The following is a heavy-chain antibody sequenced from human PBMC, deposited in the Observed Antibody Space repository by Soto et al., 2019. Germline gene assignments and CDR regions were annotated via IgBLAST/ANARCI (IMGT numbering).Heavy chain of an antibody. CDR2: IIPIFGTA. J-gene: IGHJ6*02. Sequence: QVQLVQSGAEVKKPGSSVKVSCTASGGTFSSYAISWVRQAPGQGLEWMGGIIPIFGTANYAQKFQGRVTITADESTSTADMELSSLRSEDTAVYYCARASRSPPDYYYGMDVWGQGTTVTVSS. CDR3: ARASRSPPDYYYGMDV. V-gene: IGHV1-69*01. CDR1: GGTFSSYA.